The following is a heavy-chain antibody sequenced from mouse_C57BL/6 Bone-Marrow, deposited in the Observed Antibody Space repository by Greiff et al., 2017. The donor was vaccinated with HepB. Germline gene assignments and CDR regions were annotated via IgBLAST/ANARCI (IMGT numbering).Heavy chain of an antibody. CDR1: GYSITSGYY. CDR3: ARDGGTTHFDV. V-gene: IGHV3-6*01. CDR2: ISYDGSN. Sequence: EVQLQESGPGLVKPSQSLSLTSSVTGYSITSGYYWNWIRQFPGNKLEWMGYISYDGSNNYNPSLKNRISITRDTSKNQFFLKLNSVTTEDTATYYCARDGGTTHFDVWGTGTTVTVSS. J-gene: IGHJ1*03. D-gene: IGHD1-1*01.